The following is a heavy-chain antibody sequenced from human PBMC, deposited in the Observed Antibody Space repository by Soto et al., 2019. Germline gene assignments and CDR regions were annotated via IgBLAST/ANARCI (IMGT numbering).Heavy chain of an antibody. CDR1: GFSLTNGRMG. D-gene: IGHD4-17*01. CDR3: ARMDGDYNYYGLDV. CDR2: FFSDAER. Sequence: QVTLKESGPVLVKPTETLTLTCSVSGFSLTNGRMGVSWIRQPPGKALEWLAHFFSDAERSYSTSMQSRLNMYSDSSGRQVVLTMTNMAPADTATYFCARMDGDYNYYGLDVWGHGLAVTVSS. J-gene: IGHJ6*02. V-gene: IGHV2-26*01.